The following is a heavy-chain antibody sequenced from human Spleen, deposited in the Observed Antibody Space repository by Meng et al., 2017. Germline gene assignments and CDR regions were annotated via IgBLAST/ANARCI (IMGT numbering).Heavy chain of an antibody. D-gene: IGHD4-23*01. CDR1: GGSISSSNYY. CDR2: IYYSGST. V-gene: IGHV4-39*07. CDR3: ARDEYAGNFWFDP. Sequence: LQLQGSGPGLGKPSETLSLTCTASGGSISSSNYYWGWIRQPPEKGLEWIGSIYYSGSTYYNPSLKSRVTISVDTSKNHFSLKLISVTAADTAVYYCARDEYAGNFWFDPWGQGTLVTVSS. J-gene: IGHJ5*02.